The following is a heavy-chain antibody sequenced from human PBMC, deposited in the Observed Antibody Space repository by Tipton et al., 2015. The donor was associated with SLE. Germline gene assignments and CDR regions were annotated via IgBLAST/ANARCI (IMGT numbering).Heavy chain of an antibody. V-gene: IGHV4-34*01. Sequence: TLSLTCAVYGGSFSGYYWTWIRQSPGKGLEWIGDITHIGSTNYNPSLRSRVTMSVDTSKNQFSLDLTSLTAADTAVYYCARHLCTNGVCPFDYWGQGILVTVSS. CDR3: ARHLCTNGVCPFDY. CDR1: GGSFSGYY. CDR2: ITHIGST. J-gene: IGHJ4*02. D-gene: IGHD2-8*01.